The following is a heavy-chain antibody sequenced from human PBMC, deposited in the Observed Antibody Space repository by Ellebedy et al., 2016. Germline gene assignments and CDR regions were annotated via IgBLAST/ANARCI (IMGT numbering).Heavy chain of an antibody. Sequence: SETLSLTCNVSGGSVSSDYWNWIRRPPGKGLEWIGFVFHTGATLYNPSLKSRVTMSVDTSKSQISLSLMSVTAADTAVYYCAKWKGAWNAFDVWGQGTVVTVS. CDR3: AKWKGAWNAFDV. J-gene: IGHJ3*01. CDR1: GGSVSSDY. CDR2: VFHTGAT. D-gene: IGHD1-1*01. V-gene: IGHV4-59*02.